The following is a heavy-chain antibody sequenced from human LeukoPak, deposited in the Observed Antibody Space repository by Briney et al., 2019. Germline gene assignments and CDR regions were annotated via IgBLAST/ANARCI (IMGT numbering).Heavy chain of an antibody. Sequence: GGSLRLSCAASDAMHWVRQAPGKGLEWVSGISGSGGSTDYADSLKGRFTISRDNSKNTLYLQMNSLRAEDTAVYYCAKTPVRRFPLYFDYWGQGTLVTVSS. CDR2: ISGSGGST. CDR1: DA. J-gene: IGHJ4*02. V-gene: IGHV3-23*01. CDR3: AKTPVRRFPLYFDY. D-gene: IGHD3-3*01.